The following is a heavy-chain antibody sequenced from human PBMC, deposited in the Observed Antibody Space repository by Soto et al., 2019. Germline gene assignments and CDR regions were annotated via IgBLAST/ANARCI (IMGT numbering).Heavy chain of an antibody. J-gene: IGHJ5*02. D-gene: IGHD7-27*01. CDR2: INPSGGST. V-gene: IGHV1-46*01. CDR1: GYTFTSYY. Sequence: ASVKVSCKASGYTFTSYYMHWVRQAPGQGLEWMGIINPSGGSTSYAQKFQGRVTMTRDTSTSTVYVELTSLRSDDTTVYYCARANPNRRGNWFDPWGQGTLVTVSS. CDR3: ARANPNRRGNWFDP.